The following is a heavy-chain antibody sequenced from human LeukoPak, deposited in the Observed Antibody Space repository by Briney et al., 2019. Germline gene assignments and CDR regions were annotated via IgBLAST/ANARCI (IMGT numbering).Heavy chain of an antibody. V-gene: IGHV1-2*02. CDR3: ARQDGYSSSYFGY. CDR2: INPNSGGT. Sequence: GASVKVSCKASGYTFTGYYMHWVRQAPGQGLEWMGWINPNSGGTNYAQKFQGRVTMTRDTSISTAYMELSRLRSDDTAVYYCARQDGYSSSYFGYWGQGTLVTVSS. J-gene: IGHJ4*02. D-gene: IGHD6-13*01. CDR1: GYTFTGYY.